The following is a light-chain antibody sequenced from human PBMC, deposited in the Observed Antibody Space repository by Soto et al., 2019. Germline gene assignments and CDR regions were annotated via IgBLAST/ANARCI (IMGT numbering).Light chain of an antibody. CDR2: DAS. CDR1: QNINIY. J-gene: IGKJ3*01. CDR3: QPYDDLPFT. Sequence: DIQMTQSPSSLSASVGDRVTITCQASQNINIYLNWYQQSPGRAPKLLIYDASSLEKGVPSRFRGTGSGTHVTLTISSLQPEDIATYYCQPYDDLPFTFGPGTKVDIK. V-gene: IGKV1-33*01.